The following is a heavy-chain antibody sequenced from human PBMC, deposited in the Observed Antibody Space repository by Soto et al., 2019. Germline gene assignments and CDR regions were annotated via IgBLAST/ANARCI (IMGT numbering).Heavy chain of an antibody. CDR1: GFTVSSNY. V-gene: IGHV3-53*04. J-gene: IGHJ4*02. Sequence: PGGSLRLSCAASGFTVSSNYMSWVRQAPGKGLEWVSVIYSGGSTYYADSVKGRFTISRHNSKNTLYLQMNSLRAEDTAVYYCARHYGDYRGKFAYCGQGTLVPGSS. D-gene: IGHD4-17*01. CDR2: IYSGGST. CDR3: ARHYGDYRGKFAY.